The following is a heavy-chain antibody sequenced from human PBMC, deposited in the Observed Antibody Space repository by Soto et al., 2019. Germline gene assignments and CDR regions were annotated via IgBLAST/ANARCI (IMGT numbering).Heavy chain of an antibody. J-gene: IGHJ6*02. Sequence: EVQLVESGGGLVQPGGSLRLSCAASGFTFSSYWMHWVRQAPGKGLVWVSRINSDGSSTSYADSVKGRFTISRDNATNTLYRKMNRQIAEDTSVYYCAREVYDFWSGYNMYYYCMDVWGQGTTVTVAS. CDR2: INSDGSST. CDR1: GFTFSSYW. V-gene: IGHV3-74*01. CDR3: AREVYDFWSGYNMYYYCMDV. D-gene: IGHD3-3*01.